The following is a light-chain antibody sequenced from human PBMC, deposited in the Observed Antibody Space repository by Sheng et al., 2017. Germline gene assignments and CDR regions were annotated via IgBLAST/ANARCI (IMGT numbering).Light chain of an antibody. J-gene: IGKJ1*01. CDR2: GAS. CDR1: QSISSSY. V-gene: IGKV3-11*01. CDR3: QQRSNWPPTWT. Sequence: EIVLTQSPGTLSLSPGERATLSCRASQSISSSYLAWYQQNPGQAPRLLIYGASNRATGIPARFSGSGSGTDFTLTISSLEPEDFAVYYCQQRSNWPPTWTFGQGTKVEIK.